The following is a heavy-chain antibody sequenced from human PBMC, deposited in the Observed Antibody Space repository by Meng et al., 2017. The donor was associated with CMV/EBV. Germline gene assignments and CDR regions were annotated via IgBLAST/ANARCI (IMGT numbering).Heavy chain of an antibody. D-gene: IGHD6-13*01. J-gene: IGHJ3*02. CDR3: ASLSWWGSSWYGDAFDI. CDR1: GFTFSSYE. Sequence: GGSLRLSCAASGFTFSSYEMNWVRQAPGKGLEWVSYISSSGSTIYYADSVKGRFTISRDNAKNSLYLQMSSLRAEDTAVYYCASLSWWGSSWYGDAFDIWGQGTMVTVSS. CDR2: ISSSGSTI. V-gene: IGHV3-48*03.